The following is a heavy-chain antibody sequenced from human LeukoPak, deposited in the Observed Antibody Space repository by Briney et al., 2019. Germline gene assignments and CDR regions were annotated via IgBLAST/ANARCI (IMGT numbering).Heavy chain of an antibody. CDR2: IKQDGSEK. Sequence: GGSLRLSCAASGFTFSSYWMSWVRQAPGKGLEWVANIKQDGSEKYYVDSVKGRFTISRDNAKNSLYLQMNSLRAEDTAVYYCARGGGWYPHYFDYWGQGTLVTVSS. D-gene: IGHD6-19*01. J-gene: IGHJ4*02. CDR1: GFTFSSYW. CDR3: ARGGGWYPHYFDY. V-gene: IGHV3-7*01.